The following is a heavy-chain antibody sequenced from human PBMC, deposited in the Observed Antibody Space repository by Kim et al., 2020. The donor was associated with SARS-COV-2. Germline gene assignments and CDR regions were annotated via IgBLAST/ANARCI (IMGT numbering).Heavy chain of an antibody. CDR1: GGSISSSSYY. V-gene: IGHV4-39*01. CDR3: ARQSYSSSWYYFDY. J-gene: IGHJ4*02. Sequence: SETLSLTCTVSGGSISSSSYYWGWIRQPPGKGLEWIGSIYYSGSTYYNPSLKSRVTISVDTSKNQFSLKLSSVTAADTAVYYCARQSYSSSWYYFDYWGQGTLVTVSS. CDR2: IYYSGST. D-gene: IGHD6-13*01.